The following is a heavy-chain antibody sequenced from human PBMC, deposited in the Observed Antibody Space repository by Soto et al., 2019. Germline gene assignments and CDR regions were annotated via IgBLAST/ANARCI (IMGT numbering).Heavy chain of an antibody. CDR3: AKDTGKAVAGHQGWFDP. D-gene: IGHD6-19*01. CDR1: GFTFDDYA. J-gene: IGHJ5*02. Sequence: PGGSLRLSCAASGFTFDDYARHWVRQAPGKGLEWVSGISWNSGSIGYADSVKGRFTISRDNAKNSLYLQMNSLRAEDTALYYCAKDTGKAVAGHQGWFDPWGQGTLVTVYS. V-gene: IGHV3-9*01. CDR2: ISWNSGSI.